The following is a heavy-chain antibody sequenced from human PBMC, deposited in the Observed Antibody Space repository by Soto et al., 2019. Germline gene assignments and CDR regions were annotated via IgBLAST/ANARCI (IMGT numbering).Heavy chain of an antibody. CDR2: INSDGSTT. D-gene: IGHD3-10*01. Sequence: EVQLVESGGGLVQPGGSLRLSCGASGFTLRSYWMHWVRQAPGKGLVWVSNINSDGSTTNYADSVKGRFTISRDNAKNTLYLQMNSLRADDTPVYFCATLFSSGSSLDYWGQGTLVTVSS. J-gene: IGHJ4*02. CDR3: ATLFSSGSSLDY. V-gene: IGHV3-74*01. CDR1: GFTLRSYW.